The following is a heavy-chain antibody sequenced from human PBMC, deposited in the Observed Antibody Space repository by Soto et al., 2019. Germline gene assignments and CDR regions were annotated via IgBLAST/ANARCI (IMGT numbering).Heavy chain of an antibody. V-gene: IGHV6-1*01. CDR2: TYYRSKWYN. D-gene: IGHD6-6*01. CDR3: ARVRRDMYSSSSAFDYYYGMDV. Sequence: SQTLSLTCAISGDSVSINSAAWNWIRQSPSRGLEWLGRTYYRSKWYNDYAVSVKSRITINPDTSKNQFSLQLNSVTPEDTAVYYCARVRRDMYSSSSAFDYYYGMDVWGQGTTVTVSS. J-gene: IGHJ6*02. CDR1: GDSVSINSAA.